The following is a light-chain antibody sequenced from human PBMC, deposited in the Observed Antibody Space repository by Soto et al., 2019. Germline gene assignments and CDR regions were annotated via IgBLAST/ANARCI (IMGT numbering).Light chain of an antibody. Sequence: EIVMTQSPATLSVSPGERATLSCRASQSVSHNLAWYQKKPGQAPRLLTYVASTRAIGIPARFSGSGSGTEFTLTIRSVQSEDFAVYYCQQYNNGWTFGQGTKVEIK. CDR3: QQYNNGWT. J-gene: IGKJ1*01. V-gene: IGKV3-15*01. CDR2: VAS. CDR1: QSVSHN.